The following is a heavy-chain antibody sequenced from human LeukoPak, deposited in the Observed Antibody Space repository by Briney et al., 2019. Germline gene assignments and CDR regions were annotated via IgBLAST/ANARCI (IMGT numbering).Heavy chain of an antibody. CDR2: VSSDGGSE. CDR1: GFIFNSYG. D-gene: IGHD4-17*01. J-gene: IGHJ4*02. V-gene: IGHV3-30*18. Sequence: PGGSLRLSCAASGFIFNSYGMHWVRQAPGKGLEWVAVVSSDGGSEYYADSVKGRFTISRDNSKNTLYLQMNSLRAEDTAVYYCAKSAVTTLWSFDYWGQGTLVTVSS. CDR3: AKSAVTTLWSFDY.